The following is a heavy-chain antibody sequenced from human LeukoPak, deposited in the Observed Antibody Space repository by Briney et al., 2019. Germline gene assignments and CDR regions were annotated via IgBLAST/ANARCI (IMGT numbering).Heavy chain of an antibody. CDR3: ARVAPSGYSSSWGDY. CDR2: ISAYNGNT. Sequence: ASVKVSCKASGYTFTSYGISWVRQAPGQGLEWMGWISAYNGNTNYAQKLQGRVTMTTDTSTSTAYMELRSLRSDDTAVYYCARVAPSGYSSSWGDYWGQGTLVTVSS. CDR1: GYTFTSYG. J-gene: IGHJ4*02. D-gene: IGHD6-13*01. V-gene: IGHV1-18*01.